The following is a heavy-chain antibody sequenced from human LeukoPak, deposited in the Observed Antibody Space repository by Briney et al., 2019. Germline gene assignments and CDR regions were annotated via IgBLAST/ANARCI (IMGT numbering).Heavy chain of an antibody. Sequence: GGSLRLSCAASGFTFSSYSMNWVRQAPGKGLEWVSSISSSSSYIYYADSVKGRFTISRDNAKNSLYLQMNSLRAEDTAVYYCARGPDAILVDYFDYWGQGTLVTVSS. D-gene: IGHD2-2*02. CDR1: GFTFSSYS. CDR2: ISSSSSYI. J-gene: IGHJ4*02. V-gene: IGHV3-21*01. CDR3: ARGPDAILVDYFDY.